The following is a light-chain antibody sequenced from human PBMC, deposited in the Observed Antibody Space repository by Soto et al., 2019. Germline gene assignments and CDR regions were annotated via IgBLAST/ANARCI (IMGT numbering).Light chain of an antibody. V-gene: IGKV1-5*03. Sequence: DIQMTQFPSTLPASVGDRVTISCRASQSIGTSLAWYQQTPGKAPKLLIYKASILESGVPSRFSGSGSGADFTLTFSSLQPDDFATYYCQQYNNWPFRVTFGQGTKLEIK. CDR2: KAS. J-gene: IGKJ2*01. CDR1: QSIGTS. CDR3: QQYNNWPFRVT.